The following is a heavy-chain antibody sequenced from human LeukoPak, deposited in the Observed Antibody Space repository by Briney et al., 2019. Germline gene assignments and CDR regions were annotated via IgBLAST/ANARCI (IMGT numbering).Heavy chain of an antibody. Sequence: SETLSLTCTVSGGSISSYYWSWIRQPPGKGLEGIGYIYYSGSTNYNPSLKSRVTISVDTSKNQFSLKLSSVTAADTAVYYCARSGGLIPAAHDYWGQGTLVTVSS. J-gene: IGHJ4*02. V-gene: IGHV4-59*13. CDR1: GGSISSYY. CDR3: ARSGGLIPAAHDY. D-gene: IGHD2-2*01. CDR2: IYYSGST.